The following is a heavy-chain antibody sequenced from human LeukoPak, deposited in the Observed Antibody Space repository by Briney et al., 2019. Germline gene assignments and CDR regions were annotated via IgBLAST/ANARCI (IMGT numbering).Heavy chain of an antibody. CDR1: GFIFSTYS. D-gene: IGHD6-6*01. J-gene: IGHJ4*02. CDR3: ARDFVEFDY. Sequence: GGSLRLSCATSGFIFSTYSMNWVRQAPGKGLEWVSRINSDGNTTSYADSVKGRFTVSRDNAKNTLYLQMNSLRAEDTAVYYCARDFVEFDYWGQGTLVTVSS. V-gene: IGHV3-74*01. CDR2: INSDGNTT.